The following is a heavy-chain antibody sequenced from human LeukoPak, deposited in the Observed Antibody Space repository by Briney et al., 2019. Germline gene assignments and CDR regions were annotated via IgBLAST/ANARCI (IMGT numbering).Heavy chain of an antibody. J-gene: IGHJ6*03. Sequence: ASVKVSCKASGYTFTGYYMHWVRQAPGQGLEWMGWISAYNGNTNYAQKLQGRVTMTTDTSTSTAYMELRSLRSDDTAVYYCARAGYSYGTYYYYYMDVWGKGTTVTVSS. V-gene: IGHV1-18*04. CDR1: GYTFTGYY. D-gene: IGHD5-18*01. CDR2: ISAYNGNT. CDR3: ARAGYSYGTYYYYYMDV.